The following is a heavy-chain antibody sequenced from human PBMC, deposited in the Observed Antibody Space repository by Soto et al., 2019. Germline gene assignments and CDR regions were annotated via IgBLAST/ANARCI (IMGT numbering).Heavy chain of an antibody. CDR1: GFPLSTSAVG. Sequence: SGPTLVNPTHTLTLTCTFSGFPLSTSAVGVGWIRQPPGKALEWLALIYWNDDKRYSPSLKSRLTITKDTYKNQVVLTLTNMDPVDTATYYCAHRLGYSYGRYFDYWGQGTLVTVSS. CDR2: IYWNDDK. D-gene: IGHD5-18*01. CDR3: AHRLGYSYGRYFDY. J-gene: IGHJ4*02. V-gene: IGHV2-5*01.